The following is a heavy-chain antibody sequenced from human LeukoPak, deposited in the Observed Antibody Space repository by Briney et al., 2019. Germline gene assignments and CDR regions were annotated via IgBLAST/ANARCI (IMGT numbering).Heavy chain of an antibody. CDR1: GVSFSGYY. D-gene: IGHD1-26*01. CDR3: ARGGSPVGATNDY. Sequence: PSDKLSLTCAVYGVSFSGYYWSWIRQPPGKGLEWIGEINHSGSTNYNPSLKSRVTISVDTSKSQFSLKLSSVTAADTAVYYCARGGSPVGATNDYWGQGTLVTVSS. J-gene: IGHJ4*02. V-gene: IGHV4-34*01. CDR2: INHSGST.